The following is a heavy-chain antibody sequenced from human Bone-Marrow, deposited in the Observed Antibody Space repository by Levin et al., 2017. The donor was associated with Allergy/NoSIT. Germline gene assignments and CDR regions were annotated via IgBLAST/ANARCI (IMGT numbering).Heavy chain of an antibody. V-gene: IGHV3-21*01. D-gene: IGHD1-1*01. J-gene: IGHJ4*02. CDR3: VQGACRI. Sequence: GESLKISCVASGFTFSSYTMSWVRQAPGRGLDWVSSIGGTTGYIYYADSVKDRFTISRDNAKKSLFLEMNSLRAEDTGVYYCVQGACRIWGQGTLVIVSS. CDR1: GFTFSSYT. CDR2: IGGTTGYI.